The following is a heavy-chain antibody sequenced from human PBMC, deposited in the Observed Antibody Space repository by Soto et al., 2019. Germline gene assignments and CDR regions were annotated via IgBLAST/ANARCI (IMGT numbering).Heavy chain of an antibody. D-gene: IGHD4-17*01. CDR1: GFTFSSYA. V-gene: IGHV3-23*01. CDR3: AKGCDYNDGGSGGHNDY. J-gene: IGHJ4*02. CDR2: ISGRGEST. Sequence: EVQLLESGGGLVQPGGSLRLSCAASGFTFSSYAMSWVRQAPGKGLEWVSAISGRGESTYYADSVKGRFTISRDNSKNALYMQVTSLRAEDRAVYYCAKGCDYNDGGSGGHNDYWGQGTLVTVSS.